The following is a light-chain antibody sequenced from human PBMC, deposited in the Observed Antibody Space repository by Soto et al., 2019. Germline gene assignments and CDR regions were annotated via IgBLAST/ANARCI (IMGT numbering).Light chain of an antibody. Sequence: EIVLTQSPATLSLSPGERATLSCRASQTFSSHLAWYQKKPGQEPRLLIYDASKRATGIPARLSGRGSGTDSSLNTSNLEPEAIAGHHCQQRANWPPVITFGQGTRLEIK. CDR1: QTFSSH. CDR3: QQRANWPPVIT. CDR2: DAS. V-gene: IGKV3-11*01. J-gene: IGKJ5*01.